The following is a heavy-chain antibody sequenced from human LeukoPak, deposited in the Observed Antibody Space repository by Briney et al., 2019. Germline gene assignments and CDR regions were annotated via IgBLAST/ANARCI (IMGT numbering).Heavy chain of an antibody. CDR3: ARDGPGELGLLSDY. CDR2: ISSSSSYI. J-gene: IGHJ4*02. D-gene: IGHD3-10*01. V-gene: IGHV3-21*01. Sequence: PGGSLRLSCAASGFTFSSYSMNWVRQAPGKGLEWVSSISSSSSYIYYADSVKGRFTISRDNAKNSLYLQMNSLRAEDTAVYYCARDGPGELGLLSDYWGQGTLVTVSS. CDR1: GFTFSSYS.